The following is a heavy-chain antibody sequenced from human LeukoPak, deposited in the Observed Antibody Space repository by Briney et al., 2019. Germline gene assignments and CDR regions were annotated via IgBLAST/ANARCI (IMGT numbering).Heavy chain of an antibody. Sequence: SETLSLTCAVYGGSFSGYYWSWLRQPPGKGLEWIGEINHSGSTNYNPSLKSRVTISVDTSKNQFSLKLSSVTAADTAVYYCARGSSSGWLGPYNWFDPWGQGTLVTVSS. CDR1: GGSFSGYY. V-gene: IGHV4-34*01. CDR3: ARGSSSGWLGPYNWFDP. J-gene: IGHJ5*02. CDR2: INHSGST. D-gene: IGHD6-19*01.